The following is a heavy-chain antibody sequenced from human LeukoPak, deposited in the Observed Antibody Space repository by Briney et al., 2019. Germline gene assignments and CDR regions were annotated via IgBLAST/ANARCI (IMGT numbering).Heavy chain of an antibody. Sequence: GASVKVSCKASGYTFTSYGISWVRQAPGQGLEWMGWISAYNGNTNYAQKLQGRVTMTTDTSTSTAYMELRSLRSDDTAVYYCAGVTQLRSYYYYGMDVWGQGTTVTVSS. CDR1: GYTFTSYG. CDR2: ISAYNGNT. D-gene: IGHD2-2*01. V-gene: IGHV1-18*01. CDR3: AGVTQLRSYYYYGMDV. J-gene: IGHJ6*02.